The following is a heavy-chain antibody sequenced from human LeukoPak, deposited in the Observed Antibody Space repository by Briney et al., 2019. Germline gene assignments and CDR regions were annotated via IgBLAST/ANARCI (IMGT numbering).Heavy chain of an antibody. CDR3: AKKGYNWNPNYYYYYMDV. Sequence: GRSLRLSCAASGFTFSSYGMHWVRQAPGKGLEWVAVVWYDGSNKYYADSVKGRFTISRDNSKNTLYLQMNSLRAEDTAVYYCAKKGYNWNPNYYYYYMDVWGKGTTVTVSS. D-gene: IGHD1-20*01. V-gene: IGHV3-33*06. J-gene: IGHJ6*03. CDR1: GFTFSSYG. CDR2: VWYDGSNK.